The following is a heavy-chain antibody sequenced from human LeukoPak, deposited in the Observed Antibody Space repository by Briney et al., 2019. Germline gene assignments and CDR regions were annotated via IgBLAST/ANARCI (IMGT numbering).Heavy chain of an antibody. CDR1: GGSFSGYY. Sequence: KPSETLSLTCAVYGGSFSGYYWSWIRQPAGKGLEWIGRIFGSGSSSYNPSLESRVTMSVDTSRNQFSLKLSSVTAADTAVYYCVREIANYGIDYWGQGTLVTVSS. J-gene: IGHJ4*02. CDR3: VREIANYGIDY. CDR2: IFGSGSS. D-gene: IGHD3-10*01. V-gene: IGHV4-4*07.